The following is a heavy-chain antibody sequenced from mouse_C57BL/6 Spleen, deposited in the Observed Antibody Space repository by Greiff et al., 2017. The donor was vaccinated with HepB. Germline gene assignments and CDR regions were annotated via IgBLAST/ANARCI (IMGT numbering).Heavy chain of an antibody. CDR1: GYSITSGYY. CDR2: ISYDGSN. Sequence: EVQLQESGPGLVKPSQSLSLTCSVTGYSITSGYYWNWIRQFPGNKLEWMGYISYDGSNNYNPSLKNRISITRDTSKNQFFLKLNSVTTEDTATYYCARLGRYYAMDYWGQGTSVTVSS. D-gene: IGHD4-1*01. V-gene: IGHV3-6*01. J-gene: IGHJ4*01. CDR3: ARLGRYYAMDY.